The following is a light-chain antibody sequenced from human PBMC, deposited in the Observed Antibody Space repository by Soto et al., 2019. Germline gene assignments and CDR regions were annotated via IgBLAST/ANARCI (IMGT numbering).Light chain of an antibody. CDR1: QSFRGL. V-gene: IGKV3-11*01. CDR3: QQRHMWPIT. J-gene: IGKJ5*01. Sequence: EVVVTRSPVNLSLSPGERATLSCRASQSFRGLLAWYQQKPGQAPRLLIYDAYNRATGIPPRFSGSGSGTDFTLTISSLEPEDSAVYYCQQRHMWPITFGQGTRLEIK. CDR2: DAY.